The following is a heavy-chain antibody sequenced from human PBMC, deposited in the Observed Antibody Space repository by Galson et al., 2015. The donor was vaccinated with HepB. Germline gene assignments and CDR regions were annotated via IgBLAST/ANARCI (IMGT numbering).Heavy chain of an antibody. D-gene: IGHD3-16*01. J-gene: IGHJ4*02. V-gene: IGHV3-48*01. CDR3: ARVGRSGEFDY. Sequence: SLRLSCAASGFTYSSYSMNWVRQAPGKGLEWASYINGDSTTTYYADSVKGLFTISRDNAKNSVYLQMNSLRAEDTAVYYCARVGRSGEFDYWGQGTLVTVSS. CDR1: GFTYSSYS. CDR2: INGDSTTT.